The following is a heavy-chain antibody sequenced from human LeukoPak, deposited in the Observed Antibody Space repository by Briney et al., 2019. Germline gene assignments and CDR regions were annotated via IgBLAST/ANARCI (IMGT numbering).Heavy chain of an antibody. V-gene: IGHV3-23*01. Sequence: GGSLRLFCAASGFTFSSYAMSWVRQAPGKGLEWVSAINSPGGSTYYADSVKGRFTISRDNSKNTLYLQMNSLRAEDTALYYCARDKSSGYYYFDYWGQGSLVTVSS. CDR2: INSPGGST. CDR3: ARDKSSGYYYFDY. J-gene: IGHJ4*02. D-gene: IGHD3-22*01. CDR1: GFTFSSYA.